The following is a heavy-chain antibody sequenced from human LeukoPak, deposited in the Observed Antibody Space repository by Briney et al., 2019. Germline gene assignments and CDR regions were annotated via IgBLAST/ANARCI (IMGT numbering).Heavy chain of an antibody. CDR2: IYSGGST. V-gene: IGHV3-66*01. Sequence: GGSLRLSCVATGFTVSSNYMSWVRQAPGKGLEWVSLIYSGGSTSYADSVKGRFTISRDNSKNTLYLQMNSLRAEDTAVYYCAGVVTLITYWGQGTLVTVSS. J-gene: IGHJ4*02. CDR1: GFTVSSNY. D-gene: IGHD4-23*01. CDR3: AGVVTLITY.